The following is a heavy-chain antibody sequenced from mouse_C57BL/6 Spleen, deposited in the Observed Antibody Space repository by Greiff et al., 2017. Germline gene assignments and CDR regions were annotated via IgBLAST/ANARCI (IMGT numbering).Heavy chain of an antibody. Sequence: EVQLQQSGPELVKPGASVKISCKASGYTFTDYYMNWVKQSHGKSLEWIGDINPNNGGTSYNQKFKGKATLTVDKSSSTAYMELRSLTSEDSAVYYCARRGDYDVGYFDVWGTGTTVTVSS. CDR3: ARRGDYDVGYFDV. CDR1: GYTFTDYY. CDR2: INPNNGGT. D-gene: IGHD2-4*01. J-gene: IGHJ1*03. V-gene: IGHV1-26*01.